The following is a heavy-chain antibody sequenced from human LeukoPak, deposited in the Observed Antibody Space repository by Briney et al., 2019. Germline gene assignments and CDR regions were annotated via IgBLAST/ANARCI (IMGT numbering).Heavy chain of an antibody. CDR1: GGSISSSNW. Sequence: SETLSLTCAVSGGSISSSNWWSWVRQPPGKGLEWIGEIYHSGSTNYNPSLKSRVTISVDKSKNQFSLKLSSVTAADTAVYYCARRVGIVGATFDYWGQGTLVTVSS. CDR2: IYHSGST. J-gene: IGHJ4*02. V-gene: IGHV4-4*02. CDR3: ARRVGIVGATFDY. D-gene: IGHD1-26*01.